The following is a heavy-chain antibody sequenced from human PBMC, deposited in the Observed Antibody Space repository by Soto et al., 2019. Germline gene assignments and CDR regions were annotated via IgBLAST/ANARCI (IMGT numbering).Heavy chain of an antibody. V-gene: IGHV3-33*01. D-gene: IGHD6-13*01. Sequence: QVQLVESGGGVVQPGRSLRLSCAASGFTFSSYGMHWVRQAPGKGLEWVAVIWYDGSNKYYADSVKGRFTISRDNSKNTLYLQMNSLRAEGTAVYYCARSIAAAGSRPYYYYGMDVWGQGTTVTVSS. CDR3: ARSIAAAGSRPYYYYGMDV. CDR1: GFTFSSYG. J-gene: IGHJ6*02. CDR2: IWYDGSNK.